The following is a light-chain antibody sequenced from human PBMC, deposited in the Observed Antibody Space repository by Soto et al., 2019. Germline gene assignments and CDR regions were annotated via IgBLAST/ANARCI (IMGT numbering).Light chain of an antibody. V-gene: IGLV2-14*03. CDR3: TSYTGSNTLEV. CDR1: SSDIGGYNY. CDR2: DVN. Sequence: QAALSHSASVSGSPGRSITISCTGTSSDIGGYNYVSWYRQHPGKAPQLLIYDVNNRPSGVSHRFSGSKSGNTASLTISGLQSEDEADYFCTSYTGSNTLEVFGPGTKVT. J-gene: IGLJ1*01.